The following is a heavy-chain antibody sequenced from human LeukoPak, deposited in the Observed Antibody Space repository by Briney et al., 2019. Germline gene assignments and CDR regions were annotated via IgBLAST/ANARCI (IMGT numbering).Heavy chain of an antibody. V-gene: IGHV5-51*01. D-gene: IGHD5-24*01. J-gene: IGHJ3*02. CDR1: GYSFTSYW. CDR2: IYPGDSDT. Sequence: GESLKISCKGSGYSFTSYWIGWVRQMPGKGLEWMGIIYPGDSDTRYSPSFQGQVTISADKSISTACLQWSSLKASDTAMYYCARPLRRGDGLPYADAFDIWGQGTMVTVSS. CDR3: ARPLRRGDGLPYADAFDI.